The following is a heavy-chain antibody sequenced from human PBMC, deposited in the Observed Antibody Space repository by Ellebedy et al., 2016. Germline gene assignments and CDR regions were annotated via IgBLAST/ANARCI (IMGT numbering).Heavy chain of an antibody. V-gene: IGHV3-49*03. Sequence: GESLKISCTGSGFTFGDYAMIWFRQAPGKGLEWVGFISSRRYGGTASHAASLRGRFTISRDDSKSVAYLQMDSLKTEDTAVYFSSRLPRDKSADYPFDYWGPGALVSVSS. CDR2: ISSRRYGGTA. J-gene: IGHJ4*02. CDR3: SRLPRDKSADYPFDY. D-gene: IGHD3-16*01. CDR1: GFTFGDYA.